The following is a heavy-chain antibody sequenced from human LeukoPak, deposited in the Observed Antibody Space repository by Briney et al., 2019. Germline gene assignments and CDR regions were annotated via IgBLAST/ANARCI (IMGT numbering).Heavy chain of an antibody. D-gene: IGHD5-12*01. Sequence: PSETLSLTCAVYGGSFSGYYWSWIRQPPGKGLEWIGEINHSGSTNYNPSLKSRVTISVDTSKNQFSLKLSSVTAADTAVYYCATFRPRLPYDWSSRPPGKSKHHGGTRGDYYFDYWGQGTLVTVSS. CDR1: GGSFSGYY. J-gene: IGHJ4*02. CDR2: INHSGST. V-gene: IGHV4-34*01. CDR3: ATFRPRLPYDWSSRPPGKSKHHGGTRGDYYFDY.